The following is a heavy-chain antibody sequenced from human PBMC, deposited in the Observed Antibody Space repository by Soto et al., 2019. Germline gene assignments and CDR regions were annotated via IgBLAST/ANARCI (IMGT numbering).Heavy chain of an antibody. J-gene: IGHJ2*01. CDR2: IKGEADGGTT. CDR1: GFTFSNAW. CDR3: AKDGGAYYDSSGYPNWYFDL. V-gene: IGHV3-15*01. Sequence: PGGSLRLSCAASGFTFSNAWMSWVRQAPGKGLEWVGRIKGEADGGTTDYAAPVKGRITISRDNSKNTLYLQMNSLRAEDTAVYYCAKDGGAYYDSSGYPNWYFDLWGRGTWSPSPQ. D-gene: IGHD3-22*01.